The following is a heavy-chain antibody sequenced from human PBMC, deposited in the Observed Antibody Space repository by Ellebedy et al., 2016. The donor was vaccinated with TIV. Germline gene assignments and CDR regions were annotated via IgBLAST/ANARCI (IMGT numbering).Heavy chain of an antibody. CDR1: GFTFSTYW. CDR3: ARARFGSESYYPFDY. CDR2: IKQDGSEK. V-gene: IGHV3-7*01. J-gene: IGHJ4*02. Sequence: PGGSLRLSCAVSGFTFSTYWMNWVRQAPGKGLEWVANIKQDGSEKYYVDSVKGRFTISRDNAKNSLYLQMNSLRAEDTAVYYCARARFGSESYYPFDYWGQGTLVTVSS. D-gene: IGHD3-10*01.